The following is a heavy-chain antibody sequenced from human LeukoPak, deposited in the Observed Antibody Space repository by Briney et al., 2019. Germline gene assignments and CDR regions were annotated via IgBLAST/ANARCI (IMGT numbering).Heavy chain of an antibody. V-gene: IGHV1-46*01. Sequence: GASVKVSCKASGYTFTSYYMDWVRQAPGQGLEWMGIINPSGGSTSYAQKFQGRVTMTRDTSTSTVYMELSSLRSEDTAVYYCARDRWSLDSENWFDPWGQGTLVTVSS. D-gene: IGHD2-15*01. CDR2: INPSGGST. CDR3: ARDRWSLDSENWFDP. CDR1: GYTFTSYY. J-gene: IGHJ5*02.